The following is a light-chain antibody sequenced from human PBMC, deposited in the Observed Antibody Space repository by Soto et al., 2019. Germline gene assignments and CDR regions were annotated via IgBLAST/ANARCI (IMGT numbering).Light chain of an antibody. CDR2: TAS. Sequence: IQMTQSPSSVSASVGDRVTITCRASQGINGWLAWYQQKPGKAPKLLIYTASRLQSGVPSRFSGSGSGTDFTLTISSLQPEDFAIYYCQQYDNSRTFGQGTKV. CDR3: QQYDNSRT. V-gene: IGKV1-12*01. CDR1: QGINGW. J-gene: IGKJ1*01.